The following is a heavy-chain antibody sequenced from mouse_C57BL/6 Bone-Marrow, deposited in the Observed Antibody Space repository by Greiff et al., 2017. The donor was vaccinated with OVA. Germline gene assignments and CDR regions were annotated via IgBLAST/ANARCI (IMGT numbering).Heavy chain of an antibody. Sequence: VQLQESGPGLVQPSQSLSITCTVSGFSLTSYGVHWVRQSPGKGLEWLGVIWRGGSTDYNAAFMSRLSITKDNSKSQVFFKMNSLQADDTAIYYCAKKGGYYYAMDYWGQGTSVTVSS. CDR3: AKKGGYYYAMDY. D-gene: IGHD3-1*01. J-gene: IGHJ4*01. V-gene: IGHV2-5*01. CDR1: GFSLTSYG. CDR2: IWRGGST.